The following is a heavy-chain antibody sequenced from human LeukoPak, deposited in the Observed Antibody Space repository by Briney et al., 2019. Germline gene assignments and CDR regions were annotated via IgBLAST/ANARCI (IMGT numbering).Heavy chain of an antibody. CDR2: INHSGST. CDR1: GGSFSGYY. Sequence: SETLSLTCAVYGGSFSGYYWSWIRQPPGKGLEWIGEINHSGSTNYNPSLKSRVTISVDTSKNQFSLKLSSVTAADTAVYYCARGPRITMIDWGQGTLVTVSS. D-gene: IGHD3-22*01. V-gene: IGHV4-34*01. CDR3: ARGPRITMID. J-gene: IGHJ4*02.